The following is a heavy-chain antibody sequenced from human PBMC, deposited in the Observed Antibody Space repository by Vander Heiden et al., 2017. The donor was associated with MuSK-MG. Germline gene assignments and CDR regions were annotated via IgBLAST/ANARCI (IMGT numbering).Heavy chain of an antibody. V-gene: IGHV3-23*01. CDR1: GFTFRSYA. CDR3: ATDHNYYSSGH. Sequence: EVQLLESGGGLVQPGGSLRLSCAASGFTFRSYAMSWVRQAPGKGLELVSSISGGGGSTYYTDSVKGRFTISRDNSKNTLYLQMNSLRAEDTAVYYCATDHNYYSSGHWGQGTLVTVSS. J-gene: IGHJ4*02. D-gene: IGHD3-10*01. CDR2: ISGGGGST.